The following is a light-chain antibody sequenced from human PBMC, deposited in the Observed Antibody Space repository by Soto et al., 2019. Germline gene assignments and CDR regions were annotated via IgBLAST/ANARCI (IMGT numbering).Light chain of an antibody. CDR1: QIVSSY. J-gene: IGKJ4*01. CDR2: DAS. CDR3: QQLSNWPH. Sequence: EIVLTQSPATLSLSPGERATLSCRASQIVSSYLAWYQQKPGQAPRLLIYDASNRATGIPARFSGSGSGTDFTLPIISLEPEDFAFYYCQQLSNWPHLGGGTKVEIK. V-gene: IGKV3-11*01.